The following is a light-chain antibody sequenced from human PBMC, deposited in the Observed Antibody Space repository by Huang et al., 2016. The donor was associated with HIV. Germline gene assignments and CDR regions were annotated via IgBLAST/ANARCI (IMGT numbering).Light chain of an antibody. V-gene: IGKV3-15*01. CDR2: GSS. CDR1: RTVSTN. CDR3: HQYNNWLLS. J-gene: IGKJ4*01. Sequence: IVMTQSPATLSVSPGERVTLSCRANRTVSTNLAWYQQRPGQAPRLLIYGSSTRAPGIPARFGDSGSGTDFSLTIGSLQSEDFALYYCHQYNNWLLSFGGGTRVDI.